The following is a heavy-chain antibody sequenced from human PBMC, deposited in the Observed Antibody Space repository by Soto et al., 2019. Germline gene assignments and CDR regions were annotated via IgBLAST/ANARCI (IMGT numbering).Heavy chain of an antibody. CDR3: ARPHIAALNWFDP. D-gene: IGHD6-6*01. CDR2: ISYDGSNK. Sequence: PGGSLRLSCAASGFTFSSYAMHWVRQAPGKGLEWVAVISYDGSNKYYADSVKGRFTISRDNSKNTLYLQMNSLRAEDTAVYYCARPHIAALNWFDPWGQGTLVTVSS. J-gene: IGHJ5*02. V-gene: IGHV3-30-3*01. CDR1: GFTFSSYA.